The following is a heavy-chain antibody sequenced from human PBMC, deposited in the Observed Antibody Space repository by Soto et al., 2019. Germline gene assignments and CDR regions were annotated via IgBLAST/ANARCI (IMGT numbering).Heavy chain of an antibody. J-gene: IGHJ5*02. CDR3: ARMETFGSLNWFDP. CDR1: GYRFTNHD. D-gene: IGHD3-16*01. V-gene: IGHV1-8*01. CDR2: MNPGSGDT. Sequence: GDSVKVCCKASGYRFTNHDFSFVRQATGQGLEWMGWMNPGSGDTGYAQKFQGRVTMTRDISIATAYMELSSLRSDDTAIYYCARMETFGSLNWFDPWGQGTMVTVSS.